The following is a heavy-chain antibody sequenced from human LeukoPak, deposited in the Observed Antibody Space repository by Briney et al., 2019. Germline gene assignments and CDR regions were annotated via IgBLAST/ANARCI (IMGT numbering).Heavy chain of an antibody. CDR1: GFTFSSYS. V-gene: IGHV3-21*01. Sequence: PGGSLRLSCAASGFTFSSYSMNWVRQAPGKGLEWVSSSSSSSSYIYYADSVKGRFTISRDNAKNSLYLQMNSLRAEDMAVYYCASDCSGGSCGLFDYWGQGTLVTVSS. J-gene: IGHJ4*02. CDR2: SSSSSSYI. D-gene: IGHD2-15*01. CDR3: ASDCSGGSCGLFDY.